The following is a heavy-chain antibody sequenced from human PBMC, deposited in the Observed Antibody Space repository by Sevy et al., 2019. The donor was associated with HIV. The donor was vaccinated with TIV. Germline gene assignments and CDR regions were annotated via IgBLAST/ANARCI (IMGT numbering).Heavy chain of an antibody. V-gene: IGHV3-30*02. J-gene: IGHJ4*02. Sequence: GGSLRLSCAASGFTFSSYGMHWVRQAPGKGLEWVAFIRYDGSNKYYADSVKGRFTISRDNSKNTLYLQMNGLRAEDTAVYYGAKDDGDYADYWGQGTLVTVSS. CDR2: IRYDGSNK. D-gene: IGHD4-17*01. CDR3: AKDDGDYADY. CDR1: GFTFSSYG.